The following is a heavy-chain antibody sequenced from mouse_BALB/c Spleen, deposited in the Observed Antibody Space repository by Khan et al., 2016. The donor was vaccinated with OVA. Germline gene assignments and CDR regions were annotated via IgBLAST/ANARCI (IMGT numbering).Heavy chain of an antibody. Sequence: QVQLQQSGPELVRPGVSVKISCKGSGYTFTDYAMYWVKQSHAESLEWIGLISTYSGNTNYNQKYKGKATMTVDKSSNKTNMELARLTSEASDIYYLARPGYDGYYDYWGQGTTLTVSS. D-gene: IGHD2-3*01. CDR3: ARPGYDGYYDY. CDR2: ISTYSGNT. J-gene: IGHJ2*01. V-gene: IGHV1S137*01. CDR1: GYTFTDYA.